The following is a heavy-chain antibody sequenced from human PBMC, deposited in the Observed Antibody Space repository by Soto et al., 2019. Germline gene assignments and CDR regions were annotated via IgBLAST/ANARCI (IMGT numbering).Heavy chain of an antibody. V-gene: IGHV3-15*01. CDR3: AKDVPLTGWGAVTY. CDR2: IKSKRNGGGTA. J-gene: IGHJ4*02. CDR1: GLTFRDAW. Sequence: EVQLVESGGGLVKPGGSLRVSCVASGLTFRDAWMTWVRKAPGKGLEWVGHIKSKRNGGGTADYAAPVQGRFTISRDDSKDTIYLPMNSLKIEDTAIYYCAKDVPLTGWGAVTYWGQGTLVTVSS. D-gene: IGHD1-26*01.